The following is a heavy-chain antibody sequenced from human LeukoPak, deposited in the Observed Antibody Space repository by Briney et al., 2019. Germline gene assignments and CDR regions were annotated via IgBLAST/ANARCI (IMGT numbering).Heavy chain of an antibody. J-gene: IGHJ5*02. V-gene: IGHV4-4*02. Sequence: SETLSLTCAVSGGSISSSNWWSWVRQPPGKGLEWIGEIYHSGSTNYNPSRKSRVTISVDKSKNLFSLKLSSVTAADTAVYYCARERGRPIFGVVKHWFDPWGQGNLVTVSS. CDR2: IYHSGST. CDR1: GGSISSSNW. CDR3: ARERGRPIFGVVKHWFDP. D-gene: IGHD3-3*01.